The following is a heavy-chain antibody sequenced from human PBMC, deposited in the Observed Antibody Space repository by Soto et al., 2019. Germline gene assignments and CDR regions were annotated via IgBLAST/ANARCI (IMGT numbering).Heavy chain of an antibody. J-gene: IGHJ4*02. CDR1: GGAIISVTTY. D-gene: IGHD6-25*01. Sequence: SETVSGRCTVTGGAIISVTTYWSWIRQPPGKGLEWIANIYYSGSTFYNPSLKSRVTISLDTSKNQFSLKLRSVTAADTAVYYCASHEAGWNFDSGGQGTLVTVSS. CDR2: IYYSGST. CDR3: ASHEAGWNFDS. V-gene: IGHV4-39*01.